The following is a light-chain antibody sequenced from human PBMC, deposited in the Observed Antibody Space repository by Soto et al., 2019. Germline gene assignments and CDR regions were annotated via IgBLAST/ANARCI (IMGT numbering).Light chain of an antibody. J-gene: IGLJ1*01. CDR2: EVS. CDR3: SSYAGSNSYV. CDR1: SSDVGGYNS. Sequence: QSVLTQPPFASGSPGQSVTISCTGTSSDVGGYNSVSWYQQHPGKAPKLMIYEVSKRPSGVPDRFSGSKSGNTASLTVSGLQVEDEADYYCSSYAGSNSYVFGTGTKVTVL. V-gene: IGLV2-8*01.